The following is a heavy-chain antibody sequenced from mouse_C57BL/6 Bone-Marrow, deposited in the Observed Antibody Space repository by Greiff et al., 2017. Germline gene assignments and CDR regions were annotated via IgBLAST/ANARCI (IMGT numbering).Heavy chain of an antibody. V-gene: IGHV1-64*01. J-gene: IGHJ1*03. D-gene: IGHD2-2*01. Sequence: VQLQQPGAELVKPGASLKLSCTASGYTFTSYGMHWVQPSPGQGLEWIGMIHPNSGCTSYHEKFKSKATMSVDKSYSTAYMQFRSLTSEDSAVYYGAREGRVTTERDYLDDWGTGTTVTVSS. CDR2: IHPNSGCT. CDR1: GYTFTSYG. CDR3: AREGRVTTERDYLDD.